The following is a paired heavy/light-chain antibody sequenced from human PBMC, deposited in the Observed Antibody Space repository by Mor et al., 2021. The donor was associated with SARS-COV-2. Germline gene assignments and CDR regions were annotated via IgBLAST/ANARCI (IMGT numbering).Heavy chain of an antibody. V-gene: IGHV4-4*09. D-gene: IGHD2-2*02. CDR1: GGSISSYY. CDR2: IYTSGST. J-gene: IGHJ5*02. CDR3: ARHAVPAAIQARDNWFDP. Sequence: QVQLQESGPGLVKPSETLSLTCTVSGGSISSYYWSWIRQPPGKGLEWIGYIYTSGSTNYNPSLKSRVTISVDTSKNQFSLKLSSVTAADTAVYYCARHAVPAAIQARDNWFDPWGQGTLVTVSS.
Light chain of an antibody. Sequence: SYELTQPLSVSVALGQTARITCGGNNIGSKNVHWYQQKPGQAPVLVIYRDSNRPSGIPERFSGSNSGNTATLTISRAQAGDEADYYCQVWDSSHYVFGTGTKVTVL. CDR1: NIGSKN. CDR2: RDS. CDR3: QVWDSSHYV. V-gene: IGLV3-9*01. J-gene: IGLJ1*01.